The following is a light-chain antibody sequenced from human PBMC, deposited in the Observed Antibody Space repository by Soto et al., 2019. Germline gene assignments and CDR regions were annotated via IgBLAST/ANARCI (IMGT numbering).Light chain of an antibody. CDR2: ANS. V-gene: IGLV1-40*01. J-gene: IGLJ2*01. CDR1: RSNIGAGYD. Sequence: QSVLTQPPSLSGAPGQRVTISCTGSRSNIGAGYDVHWYQNLPRTAPKVLIFANSNRPSGVPDRFSGSKSGNSASLAITRLQAEEEALYSCHVYDVGLRGTAFGGGTKRTDL. CDR3: HVYDVGLRGTA.